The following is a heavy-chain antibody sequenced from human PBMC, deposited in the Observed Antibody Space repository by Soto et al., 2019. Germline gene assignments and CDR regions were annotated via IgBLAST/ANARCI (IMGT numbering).Heavy chain of an antibody. J-gene: IGHJ4*02. CDR1: EFTFSSYG. D-gene: IGHD3-22*01. CDR2: ISYDGNNK. CDR3: ARDTYYHDSSGYYVFDY. Sequence: QVQLVESGGGVVQPGRSLTLSCAASEFTFSSYGIHWVRQAPGKGLEWVAIISYDGNNKQYADSVKGRFTISRDNSKSTVHLKMNSLRVEDTAVYYCARDTYYHDSSGYYVFDYWGQGTLVTVSS. V-gene: IGHV3-30*03.